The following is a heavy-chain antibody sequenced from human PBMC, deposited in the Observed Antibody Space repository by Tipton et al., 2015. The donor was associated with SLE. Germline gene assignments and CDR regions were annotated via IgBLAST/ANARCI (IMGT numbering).Heavy chain of an antibody. Sequence: SLRLSCAASGFTFSSFAIHWVRQAPGKGLEWVAVISYDGNNKYYADFVKGRFTVSRENSKNTLYLQMNSLRAEDTAVYYCARDLNWGCDYWGQGTLVTVSS. CDR2: ISYDGNNK. J-gene: IGHJ4*02. V-gene: IGHV3-30*04. CDR3: ARDLNWGCDY. CDR1: GFTFSSFA. D-gene: IGHD7-27*01.